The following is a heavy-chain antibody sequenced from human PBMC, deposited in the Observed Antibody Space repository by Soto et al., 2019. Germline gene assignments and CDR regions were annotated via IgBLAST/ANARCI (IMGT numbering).Heavy chain of an antibody. CDR2: ISSSSSYI. D-gene: IGHD6-6*01. CDR1: GFTFSSYS. J-gene: IGHJ4*02. V-gene: IGHV3-21*01. Sequence: GGSLRLSCAASGFTFSSYSMNWVRQAPGKGLEWVSSISSSSSYIYYADSVKGRFTISRDNAKNSLYLQMNSLRAEDTAVYYCARTMDSSSYYFDYWGQGTLVTVSS. CDR3: ARTMDSSSYYFDY.